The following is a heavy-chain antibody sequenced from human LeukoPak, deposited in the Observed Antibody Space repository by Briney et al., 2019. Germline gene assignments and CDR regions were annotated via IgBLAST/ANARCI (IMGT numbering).Heavy chain of an antibody. CDR1: GYTFTSYG. CDR3: ARGGAGWDLTGYYTYYYMDV. V-gene: IGHV1-18*01. J-gene: IGHJ6*03. D-gene: IGHD3-9*01. Sequence: ASVKVSCKASGYTFTSYGISWVRQAPGQGLEWMGWISAYNGNTNYAQKLQGRVTMTTDTSTSTAYMELRSLRSDDTAVYYCARGGAGWDLTGYYTYYYMDVWGKGTTVTVSS. CDR2: ISAYNGNT.